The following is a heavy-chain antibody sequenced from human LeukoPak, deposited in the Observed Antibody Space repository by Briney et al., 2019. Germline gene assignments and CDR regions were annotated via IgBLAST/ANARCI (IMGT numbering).Heavy chain of an antibody. CDR3: ARGATVNGSGSYYLYYYYYYMDV. J-gene: IGHJ6*03. CDR1: GGSISSSSYY. D-gene: IGHD3-10*01. CDR2: IYYSGST. V-gene: IGHV4-39*07. Sequence: SETLSLTCTVSGGSISSSSYYWGWIRQPPGKGLEWIGSIYYSGSTYYNPSLKSRVTISVDTSKNQFSLKLSSVTAADTAVYYCARGATVNGSGSYYLYYYYYYMDVWGKGTTVTVSS.